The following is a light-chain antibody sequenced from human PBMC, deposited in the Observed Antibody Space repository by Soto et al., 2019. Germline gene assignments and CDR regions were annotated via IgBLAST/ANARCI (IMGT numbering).Light chain of an antibody. CDR1: QYISNY. Sequence: DIQMTQSPSSLSASVGDRVTITCRASQYISNYLNWYQQKPGKAPTVLIYDASNLETGVPSRFSGSGSGTDFTFTISRLQPEDIAAYYCQQYDNLPLTFGPGTKVDIK. V-gene: IGKV1-33*01. CDR2: DAS. CDR3: QQYDNLPLT. J-gene: IGKJ3*01.